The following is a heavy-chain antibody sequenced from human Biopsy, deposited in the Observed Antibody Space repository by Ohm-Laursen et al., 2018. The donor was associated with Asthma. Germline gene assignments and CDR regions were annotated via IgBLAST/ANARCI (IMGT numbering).Heavy chain of an antibody. Sequence: ASVKVSCKSSGYTFIHYAIHWVRQAPGQRLEWMGWINAGNGNTKYSQKFQGRVTITRDTSASTAYMDLRSLRSEDTAMYYCARTYYDFLTGQVNDAFAMWGQGTMVTVSS. D-gene: IGHD3-9*01. J-gene: IGHJ3*02. CDR3: ARTYYDFLTGQVNDAFAM. CDR1: GYTFIHYA. V-gene: IGHV1-3*01. CDR2: INAGNGNT.